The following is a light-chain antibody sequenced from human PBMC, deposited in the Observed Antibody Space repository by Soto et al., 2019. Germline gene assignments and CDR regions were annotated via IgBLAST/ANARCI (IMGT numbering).Light chain of an antibody. J-gene: IGLJ2*01. Sequence: QSALTQPASVSGSPGQSITISCTGTNTDIGGYSYVSWYQQHPGKAPKLLIYEVRHRPSGVSNRFSGSKFGNTASLTISGLQAEDEADYYCSSFASTASLIFGGGTKVTVL. CDR3: SSFASTASLI. CDR2: EVR. CDR1: NTDIGGYSY. V-gene: IGLV2-14*01.